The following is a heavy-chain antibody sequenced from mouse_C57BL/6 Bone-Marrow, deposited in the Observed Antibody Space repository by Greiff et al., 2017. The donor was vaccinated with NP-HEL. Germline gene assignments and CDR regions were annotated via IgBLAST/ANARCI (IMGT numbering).Heavy chain of an antibody. Sequence: DVKLVESGGGLVQPKGSLKLSCAASGFTFNTYAMHWFRQAPGKGLEWVARIRSKSSNYATYYADSVKDRFTISRDDSQSMLYLQMNNLKTEDTAMYYCVRDPDLLTGYYFDYWGQGTTLTVSS. J-gene: IGHJ2*01. CDR3: VRDPDLLTGYYFDY. CDR2: IRSKSSNYAT. D-gene: IGHD3-2*01. CDR1: GFTFNTYA. V-gene: IGHV10-3*01.